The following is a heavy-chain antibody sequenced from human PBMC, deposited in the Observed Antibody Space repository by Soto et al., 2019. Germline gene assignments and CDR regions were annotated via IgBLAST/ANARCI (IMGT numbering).Heavy chain of an antibody. CDR3: ARAPMVLTRSYFDS. D-gene: IGHD3-22*01. CDR2: IYHTGIT. J-gene: IGHJ4*02. CDR1: GDSISSVNW. V-gene: IGHV4-4*02. Sequence: SETLSLTCAVSGDSISSVNWWSWVRQSPGQGLEWIGDIYHTGITNYNPSLQSRVTISVDTSKNQFSLNLTSVTAADTAVYYCARAPMVLTRSYFDSWGQGTPVTVSS.